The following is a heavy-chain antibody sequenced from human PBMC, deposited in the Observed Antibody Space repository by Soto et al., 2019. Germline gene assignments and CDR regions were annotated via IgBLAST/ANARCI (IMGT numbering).Heavy chain of an antibody. Sequence: ASVKVSCKASGGTFSSYAISWVRQAPGQGLEWMGGIIPIFGTANYAQKFQGRVTITADESTSTAYMELSSLRSEDTAVYYCARDRSIAAAAGYFDYWGQGTLVTVSS. V-gene: IGHV1-69*13. CDR1: GGTFSSYA. CDR3: ARDRSIAAAAGYFDY. CDR2: IIPIFGTA. D-gene: IGHD6-13*01. J-gene: IGHJ4*02.